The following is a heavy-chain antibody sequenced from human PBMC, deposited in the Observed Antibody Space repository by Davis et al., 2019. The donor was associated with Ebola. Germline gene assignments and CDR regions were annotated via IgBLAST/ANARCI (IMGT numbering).Heavy chain of an antibody. CDR3: ARGSYDYIWGSYYLDY. V-gene: IGHV4-61*01. J-gene: IGHJ4*02. Sequence: MPSETLSLTCTVSGGSVSSGSYYWSWIRQPPGKGLEWIGYINYSGSTNYNPSLKSRVTISVDTSKNQSSLKLSSVTAADTAVYYCARGSYDYIWGSYYLDYWGQGTLVTVSS. D-gene: IGHD3-16*01. CDR2: INYSGST. CDR1: GGSVSSGSYY.